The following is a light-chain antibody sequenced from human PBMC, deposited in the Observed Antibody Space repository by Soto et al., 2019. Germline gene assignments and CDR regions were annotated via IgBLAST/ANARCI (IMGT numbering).Light chain of an antibody. CDR2: DAS. CDR1: QSVSKDY. V-gene: IGKV3-20*01. J-gene: IGKJ1*01. CDR3: QQCGTSPLT. Sequence: EIVLTQSPGTLSLSPGERATLSCRASQSVSKDYLAWYQQKPGHAPRLLIYDASNRAPGIPDRLSGSGSGTDFTLTISRLEPEDADVYYCQQCGTSPLTFGQGTKVEIK.